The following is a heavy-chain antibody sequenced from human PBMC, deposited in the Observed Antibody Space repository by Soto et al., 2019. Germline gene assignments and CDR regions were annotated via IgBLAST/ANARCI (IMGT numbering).Heavy chain of an antibody. CDR1: GFTFSDYY. Sequence: QVQLVESGGGLVKPGGSLRLSCAASGFTFSDYYMSWIRQAPGKGLEWVSYISSSSSYTNYADSVKGRFTISRDNXKXXLYLQMNSLRAEDTAVYYCARDRVAITMVRGAFDYWGQGTLVTVSS. D-gene: IGHD3-10*01. V-gene: IGHV3-11*05. J-gene: IGHJ4*02. CDR2: ISSSSSYT. CDR3: ARDRVAITMVRGAFDY.